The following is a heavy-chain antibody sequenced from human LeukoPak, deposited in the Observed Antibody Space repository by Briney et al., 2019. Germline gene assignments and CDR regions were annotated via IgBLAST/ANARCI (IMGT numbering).Heavy chain of an antibody. J-gene: IGHJ4*02. CDR2: ISGTGVST. V-gene: IGHV3-23*01. D-gene: IGHD3-22*01. Sequence: GGSLRLSCAASGFSFSSYAMSWVRQAPGKGLEWVSTISGTGVSTCYAHSVKGRFTISRDNSKNTVYLQIDSLRAEDTALYYCAKDSSGYYHAWYYFDYWGQGSLVTVSS. CDR3: AKDSSGYYHAWYYFDY. CDR1: GFSFSSYA.